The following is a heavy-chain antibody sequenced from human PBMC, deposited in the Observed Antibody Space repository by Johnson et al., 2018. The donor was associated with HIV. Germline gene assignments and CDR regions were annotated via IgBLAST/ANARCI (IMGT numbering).Heavy chain of an antibody. J-gene: IGHJ3*02. D-gene: IGHD6-6*01. CDR1: GFTFDDYG. CDR3: VRAVYSSSSSCAFDI. Sequence: QVQLVESGGGLVQPGGSLRLSCAASGFTFDDYGMSWIRQAPGKGLEWVSYISSSGTTIYYADSVTGRFTISRDNVKNSLYLQMNSLRAEDTAVYYCVRAVYSSSSSCAFDIWGQGTMVTVSS. CDR2: ISSSGTTI. V-gene: IGHV3-11*04.